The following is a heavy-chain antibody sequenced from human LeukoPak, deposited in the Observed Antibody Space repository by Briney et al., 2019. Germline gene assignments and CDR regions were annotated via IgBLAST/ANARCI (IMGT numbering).Heavy chain of an antibody. CDR3: ARCVVRRVLPLHYSYYMDV. CDR1: GFTFSDYY. CDR2: ITSSGTTI. D-gene: IGHD3-10*01. Sequence: PGGSLRLSCAASGFTFSDYYMNWIRQAPGKGLEWVSYITSSGTTIYYTDSLKGRFTISRDNAKNSLYLQMNGLRAEDTAVYYCARCVVRRVLPLHYSYYMDVWGKGTTVTVSS. V-gene: IGHV3-11*04. J-gene: IGHJ6*03.